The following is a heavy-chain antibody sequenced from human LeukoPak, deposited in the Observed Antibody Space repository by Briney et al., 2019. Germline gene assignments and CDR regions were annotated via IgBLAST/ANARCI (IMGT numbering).Heavy chain of an antibody. CDR3: ARDNRGERTPGWGYGGFDI. D-gene: IGHD3-16*01. V-gene: IGHV1-2*02. CDR1: GYTFTGYY. J-gene: IGHJ3*02. Sequence: ASVKVSCKASGYTFTGYYMHWVRQAPGQGLEWMGWINPNSGGTNYAQEFQGRVTMTRDTSISTAYMELSSLRSEDTAVYYCARDNRGERTPGWGYGGFDIWGQGTMVSVSS. CDR2: INPNSGGT.